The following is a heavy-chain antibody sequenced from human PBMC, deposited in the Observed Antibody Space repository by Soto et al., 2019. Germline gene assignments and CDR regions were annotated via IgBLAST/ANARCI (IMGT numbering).Heavy chain of an antibody. Sequence: GGSLRLSCAASGFTFSSYAMHWVRQAPDKGLEWVAVISYDGSNKYYADSVKGRFTISRDNSKNTLYLQMNGLRADDTAVYDCTRDPGIAAPGRGLWDYWGQGSLVTVAS. CDR1: GFTFSSYA. CDR3: TRDPGIAAPGRGLWDY. J-gene: IGHJ4*02. D-gene: IGHD6-13*01. V-gene: IGHV3-30-3*01. CDR2: ISYDGSNK.